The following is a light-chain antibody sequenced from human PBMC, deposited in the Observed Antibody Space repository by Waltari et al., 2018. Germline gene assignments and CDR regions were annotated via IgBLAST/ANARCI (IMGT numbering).Light chain of an antibody. Sequence: DIVMTQSPDSLAVSLGERATINCKSSQSVSYSSNNKNHLAWYQQKPGQPPRLLIYWASTRESGVPDRFSGSGSGTEFTLTISSLQAEDVAVYYCQQYYSTPPTFGQGTKVEIK. CDR3: QQYYSTPPT. V-gene: IGKV4-1*01. CDR2: WAS. J-gene: IGKJ1*01. CDR1: QSVSYSSNNKNH.